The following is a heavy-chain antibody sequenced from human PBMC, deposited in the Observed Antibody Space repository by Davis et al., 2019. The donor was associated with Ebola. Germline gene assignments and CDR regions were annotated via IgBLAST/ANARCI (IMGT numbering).Heavy chain of an antibody. V-gene: IGHV1-2*02. CDR2: INPNSGGT. Sequence: ASVKVSCKASEYTFTGYYMHWVRQAPGQGLEWMGWINPNSGGTNYAQKFQGRVTMTRDTSISTAYMELSRLRSDDTAVYYCASRLELRRGGFDYWGQGTLVTVSS. CDR1: EYTFTGYY. D-gene: IGHD1-7*01. CDR3: ASRLELRRGGFDY. J-gene: IGHJ4*02.